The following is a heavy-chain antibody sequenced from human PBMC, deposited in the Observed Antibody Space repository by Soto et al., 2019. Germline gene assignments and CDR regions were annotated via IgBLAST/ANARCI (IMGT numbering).Heavy chain of an antibody. V-gene: IGHV4-59*01. J-gene: IGHJ6*03. CDR3: ARETTTSHMDV. Sequence: SETLSLTCTVSGVSISSYYWSWIRQPPRKGLEWIWFIYYSGSTNYNPSLKSRVTISVDTSKNQFSLKLSSVTAADTAVYYCARETTTSHMDVWGKGTTVTV. D-gene: IGHD1-1*01. CDR1: GVSISSYY. CDR2: IYYSGST.